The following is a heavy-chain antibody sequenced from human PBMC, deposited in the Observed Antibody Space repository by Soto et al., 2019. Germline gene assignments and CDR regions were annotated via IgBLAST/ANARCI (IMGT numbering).Heavy chain of an antibody. J-gene: IGHJ5*02. Sequence: QVQLRQSGPGLVKTSGTLSLTCAVPGGSVSSTNWWTWVRQPPGKRLEWLGEIYHSGSPTYSPSLRGRATISVDKSNNQFALRLRSVTAADTAVSYCATPPPRIVVTLLPTPTWGQGTQVTVSS. CDR1: GGSVSSTNW. D-gene: IGHD2-21*01. V-gene: IGHV4-4*02. CDR3: ATPPPRIVVTLLPTPT. CDR2: IYHSGSP.